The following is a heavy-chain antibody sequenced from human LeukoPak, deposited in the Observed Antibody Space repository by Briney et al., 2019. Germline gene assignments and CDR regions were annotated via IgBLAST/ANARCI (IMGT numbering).Heavy chain of an antibody. CDR1: GFTLSNYW. Sequence: PGGSLRLSCAASGFTLSNYWMSWVRQAPGKGLEWVANMKQDGSEKYYVDSVKGRVTISRDNAKNSLYLQMHSLRAEDTALYYCARGYYYGSGTYLSPYFDYWGQGTLVTVSS. CDR2: MKQDGSEK. D-gene: IGHD3-10*01. V-gene: IGHV3-7*01. CDR3: ARGYYYGSGTYLSPYFDY. J-gene: IGHJ4*02.